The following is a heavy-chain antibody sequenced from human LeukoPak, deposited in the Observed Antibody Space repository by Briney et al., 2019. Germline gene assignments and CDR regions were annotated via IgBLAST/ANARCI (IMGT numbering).Heavy chain of an antibody. CDR2: ISYDGSNK. V-gene: IGHV3-30*03. J-gene: IGHJ4*02. CDR3: ARSTGITVTGTWYFDY. D-gene: IGHD4-11*01. CDR1: GFTFSSYG. Sequence: GGSLGLSCAVSGFTFSSYGMHWVRQAPGKGLEWVAVISYDGSNKWYADSVKGRFTISRDNSKNTLNLQMNSLRAEDTAVYYCARSTGITVTGTWYFDYWGQGTLVTVSS.